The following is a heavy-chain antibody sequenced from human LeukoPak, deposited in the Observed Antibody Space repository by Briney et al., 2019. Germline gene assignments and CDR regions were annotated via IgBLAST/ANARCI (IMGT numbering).Heavy chain of an antibody. D-gene: IGHD1-26*01. CDR3: AKDWSPVGAMDLLDY. CDR1: GFTFSSYA. Sequence: WGSLRLSCAASGFTFSSYAMSWVRQAPGKGLEWVSAISGSGGSTYYADSVKGRFTISRDNSKNTLYLQMNSLRAEDTAVYYCAKDWSPVGAMDLLDYWGQGTLVTVSS. J-gene: IGHJ4*02. V-gene: IGHV3-23*01. CDR2: ISGSGGST.